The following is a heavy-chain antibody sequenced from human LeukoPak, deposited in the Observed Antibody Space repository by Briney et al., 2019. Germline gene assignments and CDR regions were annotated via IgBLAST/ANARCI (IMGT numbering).Heavy chain of an antibody. J-gene: IGHJ3*02. V-gene: IGHV3-7*05. CDR2: IKQDGSEK. D-gene: IGHD3-16*02. CDR1: GFTFSSYW. CDR3: AREASMITFGGVIVKGAFDI. Sequence: GGSLRLSCAASGFTFSSYWMSWVRQAPGKGLEWVANIKQDGSEKYYVDSVKGRFTIPRDNAKNSLYLQMNSLRAEDTAVYYCAREASMITFGGVIVKGAFDIWGQGTMVTVSS.